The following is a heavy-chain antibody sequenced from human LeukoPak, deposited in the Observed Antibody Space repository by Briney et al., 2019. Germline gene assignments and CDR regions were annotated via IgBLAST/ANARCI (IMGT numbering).Heavy chain of an antibody. D-gene: IGHD6-13*01. CDR1: GGSISSSSYY. Sequence: SETLSLTCTVSGGSISSSSYYWSWIRQPPGKGLEWIGYIYYSGSTNYNPSLKSRVTISVDTSKNQFSLKLSSVTVADTAVYYCARGYSSSWYHYWGQGTLVTVSS. CDR3: ARGYSSSWYHY. J-gene: IGHJ4*02. CDR2: IYYSGST. V-gene: IGHV4-61*01.